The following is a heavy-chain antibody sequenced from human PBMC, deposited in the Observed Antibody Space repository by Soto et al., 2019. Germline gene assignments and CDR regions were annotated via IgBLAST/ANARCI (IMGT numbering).Heavy chain of an antibody. J-gene: IGHJ6*02. CDR3: ARVGELFYYYYGMDV. CDR1: GYTFTSYY. V-gene: IGHV1-46*01. Sequence: GASVKVSCKASGYTFTSYYMHWVRQAPGQGLEWMGIINPSGGSTSYAQKFQGRVTMTRDTSTSTVYMELSSLRSEDTAVYYCARVGELFYYYYGMDVWGQGTTVTVSS. CDR2: INPSGGST. D-gene: IGHD3-10*01.